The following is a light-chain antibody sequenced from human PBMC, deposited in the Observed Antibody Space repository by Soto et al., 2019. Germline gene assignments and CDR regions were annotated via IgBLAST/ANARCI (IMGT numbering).Light chain of an antibody. Sequence: EIVLTQSPGTLSLSPGERATLSCRASQSVSSSYLAWYQQKPGQAPRLLIYGASSRATGIPDRFSGSGSGTDFTLTISRQEPEDSAVYYCQQYATSPPLTFGQGTTVEIK. CDR1: QSVSSSY. J-gene: IGKJ1*01. V-gene: IGKV3-20*01. CDR2: GAS. CDR3: QQYATSPPLT.